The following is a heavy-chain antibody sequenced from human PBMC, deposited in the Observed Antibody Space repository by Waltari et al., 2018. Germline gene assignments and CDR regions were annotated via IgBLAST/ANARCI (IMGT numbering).Heavy chain of an antibody. Sequence: QVQLVQSGAEVKKPGAAVKVSCKASGYTFTSYDLHWVRPANGQGLEWMGRMNPNSGNTGYAQKFQGRVTITRNTSISTAYMELSSLRSEDTAVYYCARNWGSDHDAFDIWGQGTMVTVSS. V-gene: IGHV1-8*03. J-gene: IGHJ3*02. D-gene: IGHD7-27*01. CDR2: MNPNSGNT. CDR1: GYTFTSYD. CDR3: ARNWGSDHDAFDI.